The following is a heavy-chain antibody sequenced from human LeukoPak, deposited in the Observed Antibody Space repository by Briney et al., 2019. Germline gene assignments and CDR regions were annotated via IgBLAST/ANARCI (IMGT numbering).Heavy chain of an antibody. Sequence: PSETLSLTCTVSGGSISSYYWSWIRQPPGKGLEWIGYIYYSGSTNYNPSLKSRVTISVDTPKNQFSLKLSSVTAADTAVYYCARRDGYKNAFDIWGQGTMVTVSS. CDR3: ARRDGYKNAFDI. J-gene: IGHJ3*02. CDR2: IYYSGST. D-gene: IGHD5-24*01. V-gene: IGHV4-59*01. CDR1: GGSISSYY.